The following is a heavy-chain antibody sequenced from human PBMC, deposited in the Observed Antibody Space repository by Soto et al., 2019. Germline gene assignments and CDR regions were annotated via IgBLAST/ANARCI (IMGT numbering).Heavy chain of an antibody. J-gene: IGHJ4*02. Sequence: QLQLQESGSGLVKPSQTLSLTCAVSGGSISSGGYSWSWIRQPPGKGLEWIGYIYHSGSTYYNPSLKSRVTISVDRSKNQFSLKLSSVTAADTAVYYCARAIGWFGELLGGYYFDYWGQGTLVPVSS. D-gene: IGHD3-10*01. CDR3: ARAIGWFGELLGGYYFDY. CDR2: IYHSGST. CDR1: GGSISSGGYS. V-gene: IGHV4-30-2*01.